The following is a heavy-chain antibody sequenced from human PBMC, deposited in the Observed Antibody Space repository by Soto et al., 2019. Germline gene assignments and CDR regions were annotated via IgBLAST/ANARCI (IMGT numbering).Heavy chain of an antibody. J-gene: IGHJ5*02. CDR3: ARGIATGQLDP. Sequence: ASVKVSWKASGYTFTRYTLNWVRQAPGQRLEWMGWINPDNGNTKSSQKFQDRVIITRDTSARTAYMDLSSLRSEDTALYYCARGIATGQLDPWGQGTLVTAPQ. V-gene: IGHV1-3*01. D-gene: IGHD2-15*01. CDR1: GYTFTRYT. CDR2: INPDNGNT.